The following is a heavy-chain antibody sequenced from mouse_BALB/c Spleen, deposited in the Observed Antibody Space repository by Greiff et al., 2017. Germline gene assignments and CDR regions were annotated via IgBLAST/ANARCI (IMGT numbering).Heavy chain of an antibody. D-gene: IGHD1-1*01. V-gene: IGHV1S81*02. CDR2: INPSNGGT. CDR1: GYTFTSYY. Sequence: QVQLQQSGAELVKPGASVKLSCKASGYTFTSYYMYWVKQRPGQGLEWIGEINPSNGGTNFNEKFKSKATLTVDKSSSTAYMQLSSLTSEDSAVYYGTRSLYYGSSYGFAYWGQGTLVTVSA. J-gene: IGHJ3*01. CDR3: TRSLYYGSSYGFAY.